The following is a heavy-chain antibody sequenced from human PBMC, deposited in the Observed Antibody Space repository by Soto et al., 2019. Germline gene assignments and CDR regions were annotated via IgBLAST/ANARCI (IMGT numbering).Heavy chain of an antibody. Sequence: EVQLLVSGGGSVQPGGSLRLSCAASGFGLSNYAMSWVRQAPGTGLEWVSAIDSGGGSTYYAASVKGRFSISRDNSMNTLYLQMNSLRAEDTAIYYCTKEHTNYPDNWFDPWGQGTLVTVSS. CDR1: GFGLSNYA. D-gene: IGHD4-4*01. V-gene: IGHV3-23*01. CDR3: TKEHTNYPDNWFDP. J-gene: IGHJ5*02. CDR2: IDSGGGST.